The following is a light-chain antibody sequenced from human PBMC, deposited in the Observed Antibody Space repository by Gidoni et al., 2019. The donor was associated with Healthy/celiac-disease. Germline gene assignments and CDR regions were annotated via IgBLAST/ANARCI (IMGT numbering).Light chain of an antibody. V-gene: IGKV1-33*01. CDR2: DAS. J-gene: IGKJ2*01. CDR3: LQYDNLPPKYT. Sequence: DIQMTQSPSSLSASVGDRVTITCQASQDIRNYLNWYQQKPGKAPKLLIYDASNLETGVPSRFSGSGSGTDFTFTISSLQPEDIATYYCLQYDNLPPKYTFGQGTKLEIK. CDR1: QDIRNY.